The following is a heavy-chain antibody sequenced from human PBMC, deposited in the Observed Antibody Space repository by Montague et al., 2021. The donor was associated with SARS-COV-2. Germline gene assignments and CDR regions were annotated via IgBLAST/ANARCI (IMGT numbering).Heavy chain of an antibody. CDR1: GGSISSGGYY. J-gene: IGHJ6*02. D-gene: IGHD1-26*01. CDR2: IYYSGST. CDR3: AREPQVGDRPTIYDYGTDA. V-gene: IGHV4-31*03. Sequence: TLSLTCTVSGGSISSGGYYWSWIRQHPGKGLEWIGNIYYSGSTYYNPSLESRVTISVDTSKNQFSLKLSSVTAADTAVYYCAREPQVGDRPTIYDYGTDAGAREPRSPSP.